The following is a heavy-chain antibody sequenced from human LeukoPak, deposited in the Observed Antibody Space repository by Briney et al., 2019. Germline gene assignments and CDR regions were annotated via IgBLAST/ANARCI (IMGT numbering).Heavy chain of an antibody. CDR1: GFTFSSYG. CDR3: FPTLRLDP. J-gene: IGHJ5*02. CDR2: IRYDGSNK. Sequence: GGSLRLSCEASGFTFSSYGMHWVRQAPGKGLEWVAFIRYDGSNKYYADSVKGRFTISRDNSKNTLYLQMNSLKTEDTAVYYCFPTLRLDPWGQGILVTVSS. D-gene: IGHD2/OR15-2a*01. V-gene: IGHV3-30*02.